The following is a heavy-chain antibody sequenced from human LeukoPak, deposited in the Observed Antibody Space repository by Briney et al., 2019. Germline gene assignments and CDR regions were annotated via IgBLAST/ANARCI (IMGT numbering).Heavy chain of an antibody. CDR2: ISSSSSYI. Sequence: GGSLRLSCAASGFTFSSYSMNWVRQAPGKGLEWVSSISSSSSYIYYADSVKGRFTISRDNAKNSLYLQMNSLRARDTAVYYCGGTYYYGSGSYYYFDYWGQGTLVNVSS. V-gene: IGHV3-21*01. CDR1: GFTFSSYS. CDR3: GGTYYYGSGSYYYFDY. J-gene: IGHJ4*02. D-gene: IGHD3-10*01.